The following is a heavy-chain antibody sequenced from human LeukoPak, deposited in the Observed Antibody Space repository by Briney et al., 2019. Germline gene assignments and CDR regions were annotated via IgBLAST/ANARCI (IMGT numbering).Heavy chain of an antibody. J-gene: IGHJ3*02. CDR1: GFTFSDYY. Sequence: GGSLRLSCAASGFTFSDYYMSWIRQAPGKGLEWVSYISSSGSTIYYADSVKGRFTISRDNAKNSLYLQMNSLRAEDTAVYYCARDNVWATLAFDIWGQGTMVTVSS. CDR3: ARDNVWATLAFDI. V-gene: IGHV3-11*01. D-gene: IGHD2-8*01. CDR2: ISSSGSTI.